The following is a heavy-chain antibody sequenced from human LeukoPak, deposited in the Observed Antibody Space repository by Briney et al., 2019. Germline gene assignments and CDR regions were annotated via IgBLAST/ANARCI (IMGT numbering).Heavy chain of an antibody. J-gene: IGHJ3*02. Sequence: EASVKVSCKASGYTFTSYGISWVRQAPGQGLEWMGWISAYNGNTNYAQKLQGRVTMTTDTSTSTAYMELRSLRSGDTAVYYCARVTFTDDAFDIWGQGTMVTVSS. CDR2: ISAYNGNT. V-gene: IGHV1-18*01. CDR3: ARVTFTDDAFDI. CDR1: GYTFTSYG. D-gene: IGHD1-20*01.